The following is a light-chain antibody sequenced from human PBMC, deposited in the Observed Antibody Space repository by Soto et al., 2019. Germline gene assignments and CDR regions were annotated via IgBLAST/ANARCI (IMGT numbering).Light chain of an antibody. CDR3: LLDFGYFWA. CDR1: QAIRSA. J-gene: IGKJ1*01. CDR2: VAS. V-gene: IGKV1-6*01. Sequence: AIPLTQSPSSLSASVGDRVTITCRASQAIRSALGWYQQKPGKVPKLLIYVASTLQSGVPSRFSGSGFGTDFTLTISRLQPEDFATYYCLLDFGYFWAFGQGTKVEIK.